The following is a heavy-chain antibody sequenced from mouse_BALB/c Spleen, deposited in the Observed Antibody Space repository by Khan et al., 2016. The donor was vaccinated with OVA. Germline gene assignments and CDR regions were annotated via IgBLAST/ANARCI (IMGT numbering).Heavy chain of an antibody. Sequence: EVQLVESGGGLVQPGGSRSLSCAASGFSFSSYGMHWVRQAPEKGLEWVAYISGDSSTIYYADTVTGRFTISRDNPKNPLFLQMTSLMSEDTAMYYCATAYYYGYYFDYWGPGTTLTVSS. D-gene: IGHD1-1*01. V-gene: IGHV5-17*02. CDR2: ISGDSSTI. J-gene: IGHJ2*01. CDR1: GFSFSSYG. CDR3: ATAYYYGYYFDY.